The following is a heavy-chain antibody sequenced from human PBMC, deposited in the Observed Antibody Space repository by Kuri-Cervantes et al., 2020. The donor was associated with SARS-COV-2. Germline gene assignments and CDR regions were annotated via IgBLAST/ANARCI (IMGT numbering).Heavy chain of an antibody. CDR1: GYTFTSYG. V-gene: IGHV1-18*04. CDR3: ARSPGSIVVVTAPDY. CDR2: TSAYNGNT. Sequence: ASVKVSCKASGYTFTSYGISWVRQAPGQGLEWMGWTSAYNGNTNYAQKLQGRVTMTTDTSTSTAYMELRSLRSDDTAVYYCARSPGSIVVVTAPDYWGQGTLVTVSS. D-gene: IGHD2-21*02. J-gene: IGHJ4*02.